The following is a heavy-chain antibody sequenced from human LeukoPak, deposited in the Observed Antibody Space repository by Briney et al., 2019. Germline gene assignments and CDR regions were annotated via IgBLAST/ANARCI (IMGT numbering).Heavy chain of an antibody. J-gene: IGHJ4*02. V-gene: IGHV3-33*01. CDR2: IWYDGSNK. D-gene: IGHD6-6*01. Sequence: GRSLRLSCAASGFTFSSYGIHWVRQAPGKGLEWVAVIWYDGSNKYYADSVKGRFTISRDNSKNTLYLQMNSLRAEDTAVYYCARDTSSSGEFDYWDQGTLVTVSS. CDR3: ARDTSSSGEFDY. CDR1: GFTFSSYG.